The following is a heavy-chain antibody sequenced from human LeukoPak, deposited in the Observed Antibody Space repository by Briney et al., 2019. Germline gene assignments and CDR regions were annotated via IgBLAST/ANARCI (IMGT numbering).Heavy chain of an antibody. CDR1: GYSIISDYY. D-gene: IGHD3-16*01. J-gene: IGHJ4*02. CDR2: FYHSGNT. CDR3: ARADGGY. V-gene: IGHV4-38-2*02. Sequence: SETLSLTCTVSGYSIISDYYWGWIRQPPGKGLEWIGSFYHSGNTYYNPSLKSRVTISVDTSKNQFSLKLSSVTAADTAVYYCARADGGYWGQGTLVIVSS.